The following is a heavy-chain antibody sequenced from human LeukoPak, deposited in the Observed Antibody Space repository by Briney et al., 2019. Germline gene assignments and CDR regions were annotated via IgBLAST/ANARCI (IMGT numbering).Heavy chain of an antibody. D-gene: IGHD2-21*01. CDR3: ARGPFVVINAPDY. CDR1: GFSFDTYA. CDR2: IEHHGSEK. V-gene: IGHV3-7*01. J-gene: IGHJ4*02. Sequence: GRSLRLSCAASGFSFDTYAMHWVRQAPGKGLEWVANIEHHGSEKYYVDSVKGRFTISRDNAKNSLYLQMNSLRAEDTAVYYCARGPFVVINAPDYWGQGTLVTVSS.